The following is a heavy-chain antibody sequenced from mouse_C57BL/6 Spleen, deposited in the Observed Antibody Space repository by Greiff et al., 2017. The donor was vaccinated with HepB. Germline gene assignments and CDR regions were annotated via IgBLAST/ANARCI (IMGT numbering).Heavy chain of an antibody. CDR3: ARGGYFDWYFDV. CDR2: INPSSGYT. V-gene: IGHV1-4*01. Sequence: VKLVESGAELARPGASVKMSCKASGYTFTSYTMHWVKQRPGQGLEWIGYINPSSGYTKYNQKFKDKATLTADKSSSTAYMQLSSLTSEDSAVYYCARGGYFDWYFDVWGTGTTVTVSS. J-gene: IGHJ1*03. D-gene: IGHD3-1*01. CDR1: GYTFTSYT.